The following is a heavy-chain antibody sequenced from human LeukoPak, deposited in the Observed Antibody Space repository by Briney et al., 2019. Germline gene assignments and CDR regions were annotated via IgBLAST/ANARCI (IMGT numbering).Heavy chain of an antibody. Sequence: SETLSLTCTVSGGSISSGSYYWSWIRQPAGKGLEWIGRIYTSGSTNYNPSLKSRVTISVDTSKNQFSLKLSSVTAADTAVYYCARVSRVLRYFDWSYYYYMDVWGKGTTVTISS. CDR2: IYTSGST. CDR3: ARVSRVLRYFDWSYYYYMDV. J-gene: IGHJ6*03. CDR1: GGSISSGSYY. D-gene: IGHD3-9*01. V-gene: IGHV4-61*02.